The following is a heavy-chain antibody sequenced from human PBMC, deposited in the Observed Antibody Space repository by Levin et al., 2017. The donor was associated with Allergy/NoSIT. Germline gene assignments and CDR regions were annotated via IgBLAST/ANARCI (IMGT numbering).Heavy chain of an antibody. CDR1: GGTFSSYA. V-gene: IGHV1-69*13. CDR3: ARSYYDSSGYYYVALGY. CDR2: IIPIFGTA. Sequence: SVKVSCKASGGTFSSYAISWVRQAPGQGLEWMGGIIPIFGTANYAQKFQGRVTITADESTSTAYMELSSLRSEDTAVYYCARSYYDSSGYYYVALGYWGQGTLVTVSS. D-gene: IGHD3-22*01. J-gene: IGHJ4*02.